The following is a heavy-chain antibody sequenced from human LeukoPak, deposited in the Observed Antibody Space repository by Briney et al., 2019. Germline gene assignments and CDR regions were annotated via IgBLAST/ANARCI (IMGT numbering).Heavy chain of an antibody. CDR3: AKGPPYSNYPPPYYFDY. V-gene: IGHV3-53*01. Sequence: GGSLRLSCAASGFTVSSTYMSWVRQAPGKGLEWVSVIYSGGSTFYADSVRGRFTISRDNSKNTLYLQMNSLRAEDTAVYYCAKGPPYSNYPPPYYFDYWGQGTLVTVSS. J-gene: IGHJ4*02. D-gene: IGHD4-11*01. CDR2: IYSGGST. CDR1: GFTVSSTY.